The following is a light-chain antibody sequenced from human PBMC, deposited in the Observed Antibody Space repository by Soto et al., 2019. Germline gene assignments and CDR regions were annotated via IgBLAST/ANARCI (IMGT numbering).Light chain of an antibody. CDR3: QQYDNLPPYT. Sequence: DIQMTQSPSSLSASVGDRVTITCQASQDIKNFLSWYQQRPGKAPKLLIYDASDLETGVPSRFSGSGSGTDFTLTITNLQPEDIATYYCQQYDNLPPYTFGQGTKLEIK. V-gene: IGKV1-33*01. CDR2: DAS. CDR1: QDIKNF. J-gene: IGKJ2*01.